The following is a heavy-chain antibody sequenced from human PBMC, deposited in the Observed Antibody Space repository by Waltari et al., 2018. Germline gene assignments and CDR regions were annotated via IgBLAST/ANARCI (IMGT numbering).Heavy chain of an antibody. CDR3: TPQDCSGVGCSTPY. CDR2: IRIKPNTYAP. CDR1: GFTLRGSA. V-gene: IGHV3-73*02. J-gene: IGHJ4*02. D-gene: IGHD2-8*02. Sequence: EVHVVESGAGLVPPGGVLQVSGAASGFTLRGSAMRWVRQASGKGLEWVGRIRIKPNTYAPMYAESVKGRFTISEDDSNNTTYLQMTGLKIDDTAVYYCTPQDCSGVGCSTPYWGQGTLVTVSS.